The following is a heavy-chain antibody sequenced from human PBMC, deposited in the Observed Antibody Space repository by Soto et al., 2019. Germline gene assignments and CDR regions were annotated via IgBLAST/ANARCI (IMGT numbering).Heavy chain of an antibody. CDR1: GFTFSASA. V-gene: IGHV3-73*02. D-gene: IGHD2-21*02. J-gene: IGHJ1*01. CDR2: IRSKANNYAT. Sequence: EVHLVESGGGLVQPGGSLTLSCATSGFTFSASAMHWVRQVSGKGLEWIARIRSKANNYATTYAPSVKGRFTISRDDSENTVYLQMNSLTTEDTAIYYCAKQIYGGNSWGQGTLFTVSS. CDR3: AKQIYGGNS.